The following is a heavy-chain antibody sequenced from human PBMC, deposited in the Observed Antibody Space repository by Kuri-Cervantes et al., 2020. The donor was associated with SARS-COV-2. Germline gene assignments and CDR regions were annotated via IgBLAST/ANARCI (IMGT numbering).Heavy chain of an antibody. D-gene: IGHD3-3*01. CDR1: GFIFSDYY. Sequence: GESLKISCTASGFIFSDYYMTWIRQAPGKGLEWVSNIGPSGTTKYYADSVKGRFTISRDNAKNSLYLQMNSLRAEDTAVYYCARDRRYYDFWSGYGNTGDLYYYYYYMDVWGKGTTVTVSS. V-gene: IGHV3-11*04. CDR3: ARDRRYYDFWSGYGNTGDLYYYYYYMDV. CDR2: IGPSGTTK. J-gene: IGHJ6*03.